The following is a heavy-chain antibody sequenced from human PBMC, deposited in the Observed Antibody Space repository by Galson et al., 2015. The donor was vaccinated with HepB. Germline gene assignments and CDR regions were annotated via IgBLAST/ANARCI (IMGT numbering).Heavy chain of an antibody. CDR3: ARESRGDGKYYYYGMDV. CDR2: IYSGGST. CDR1: GFTVSSNY. Sequence: SLRLSCAASGFTVSSNYMSWVRQAPGKGLEWVSVIYSGGSTYYADSVKGRFTISRDNSKNTLYLQMNSLRAEDTAVYYCARESRGDGKYYYYGMDVWGQGTTVTVSS. J-gene: IGHJ6*02. V-gene: IGHV3-53*01.